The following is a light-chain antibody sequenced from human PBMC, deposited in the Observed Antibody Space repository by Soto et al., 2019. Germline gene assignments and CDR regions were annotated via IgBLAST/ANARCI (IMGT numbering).Light chain of an antibody. CDR3: SAYTGSGTL. J-gene: IGLJ2*01. V-gene: IGLV2-14*03. CDR1: SSDVGGYDQ. Sequence: QSALTQPASVSGSPGQSIAISCTGTSSDVGGYDQVSWYQHHPGKAPKLMIYADTTRASGVSTRFSGSKSGNTASLTISGRHAADEACYYCSAYTGSGTLFGGGTQLTVL. CDR2: ADT.